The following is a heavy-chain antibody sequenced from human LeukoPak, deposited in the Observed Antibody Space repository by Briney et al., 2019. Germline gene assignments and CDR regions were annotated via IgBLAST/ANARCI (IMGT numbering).Heavy chain of an antibody. Sequence: PSETLSPTCTVSGGSISSYYWSWIRQPPGKGLEWIGYIYYSGSTNYNPSLKSRVTISVDTSKNQFSLKLSSVTAADTAVYYCAREKYRYDSSPRPFDIWGQGTMVTVSS. CDR2: IYYSGST. V-gene: IGHV4-59*01. CDR3: AREKYRYDSSPRPFDI. CDR1: GGSISSYY. J-gene: IGHJ3*02. D-gene: IGHD3-22*01.